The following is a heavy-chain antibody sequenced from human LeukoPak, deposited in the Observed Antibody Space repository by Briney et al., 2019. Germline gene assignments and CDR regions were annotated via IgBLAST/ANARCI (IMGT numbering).Heavy chain of an antibody. J-gene: IGHJ4*02. Sequence: PGGSLRLSRAASGFTFSSYWMHWVRQAPGKGLVWVSRINSDVSSTSYADSVKGRFTISRDNAKNTLYLQMNSLRAEDTAVYYCARVLGLIRYNWNPYYFDYWGQGTLVTVSS. CDR2: INSDVSST. D-gene: IGHD1-20*01. V-gene: IGHV3-74*01. CDR1: GFTFSSYW. CDR3: ARVLGLIRYNWNPYYFDY.